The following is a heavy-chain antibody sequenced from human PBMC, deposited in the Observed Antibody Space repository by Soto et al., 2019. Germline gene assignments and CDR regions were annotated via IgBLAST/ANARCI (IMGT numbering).Heavy chain of an antibody. V-gene: IGHV1-69*12. Sequence: QVQLVQSGAEVKKPGSSVRVSCKASGGTFSSFGISWVRQAPGQGLEWMGGIMPTLYTSHYAQKFQGRVSNXADESTTTAYMELSSLRSEDTAVYYCARDFGWLDKWGQGTLVTVSS. CDR1: GGTFSSFG. CDR3: ARDFGWLDK. D-gene: IGHD3-10*01. J-gene: IGHJ5*02. CDR2: IMPTLYTS.